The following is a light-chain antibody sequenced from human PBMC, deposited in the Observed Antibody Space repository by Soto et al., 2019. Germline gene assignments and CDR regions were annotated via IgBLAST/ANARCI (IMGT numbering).Light chain of an antibody. CDR3: QHSYGTPRT. Sequence: DIQMTQSPSSLSASVGDRVTITCRASQSISTYLNWYQHKPGKAPKVLIYDVSSLQSGVPSMFSGSGSGTDFTLTITSLQPEDSATYYCQHSYGTPRTFGQGTKVEIK. V-gene: IGKV1-39*01. CDR2: DVS. CDR1: QSISTY. J-gene: IGKJ1*01.